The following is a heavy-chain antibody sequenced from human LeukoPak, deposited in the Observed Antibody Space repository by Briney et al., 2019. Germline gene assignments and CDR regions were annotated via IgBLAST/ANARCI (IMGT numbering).Heavy chain of an antibody. CDR1: GFTFSSYW. V-gene: IGHV3-7*01. CDR2: IKQDGSEK. CDR3: ARDYKAIFGVVKDYYYMDV. J-gene: IGHJ6*03. Sequence: GGSLRLSCAASGFTFSSYWMSWVRQAPGKGLEWVANIKQDGSEKYYVDSVKGRFTISRDNAKNSLYLQMNSLRAEDTAVYYCARDYKAIFGVVKDYYYMDVWGQGTMVTVSS. D-gene: IGHD3-3*01.